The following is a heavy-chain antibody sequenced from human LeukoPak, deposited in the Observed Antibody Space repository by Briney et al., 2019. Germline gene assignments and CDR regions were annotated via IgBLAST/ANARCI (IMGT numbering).Heavy chain of an antibody. D-gene: IGHD6-25*01. CDR2: IYYSGST. Sequence: SETLSLTCTVSGGSISSYYWSWIRQPPGKGLEWSGYIYYSGSTNYNPSLKSRVTISVDTSKNQFSLKLSSVTAADTAVYYCARGPEYSTGRYGMDVWGQGTTVTVSS. J-gene: IGHJ6*02. CDR1: GGSISSYY. V-gene: IGHV4-59*01. CDR3: ARGPEYSTGRYGMDV.